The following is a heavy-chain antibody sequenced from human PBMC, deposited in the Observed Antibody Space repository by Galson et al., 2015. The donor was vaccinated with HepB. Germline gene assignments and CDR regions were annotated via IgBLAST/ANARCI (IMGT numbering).Heavy chain of an antibody. D-gene: IGHD3-22*01. V-gene: IGHV4-31*03. CDR2: IYYSGST. CDR3: ARAITFSISGYFHFDY. Sequence: TLSLTCTVSGGSISSGGYCWSWIRQHPGKGLEWIGYIYYSGSTYYNPSLKSRVTISVDTSKNQFSLKLSSVTAADTAVYYCARAITFSISGYFHFDYWGQGTLVTVSS. CDR1: GGSISSGGYC. J-gene: IGHJ4*02.